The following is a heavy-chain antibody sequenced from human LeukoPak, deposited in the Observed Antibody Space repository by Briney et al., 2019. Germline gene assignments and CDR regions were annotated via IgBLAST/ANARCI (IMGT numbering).Heavy chain of an antibody. CDR3: AKGREPGDYFDY. CDR2: VSGDGSDS. D-gene: IGHD1-26*01. Sequence: PGGSLRLSCEASGFSFGDYVMNWVRQAPGKGLEWVSSVSGDGSDSYYADSVKGRFTISRDNSKNTLYLQMNSLRAEDTAVYYCAKGREPGDYFDYWGQGTLVTVSS. V-gene: IGHV3-23*01. J-gene: IGHJ4*02. CDR1: GFSFGDYV.